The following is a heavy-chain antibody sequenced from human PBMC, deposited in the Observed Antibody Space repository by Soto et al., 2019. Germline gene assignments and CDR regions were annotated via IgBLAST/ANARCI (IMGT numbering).Heavy chain of an antibody. Sequence: QLQLQESGPGLVKPSETLSLTCTVSGGSISSSSYYWGWIRQPPGKGLEWIGSIYYSGSTYYNPSLKSRVTISVATSTNQFSLNLSSVTAADTSVYYCARLLCDYGSWGYYYYYGMAVWGQGTTVTVSS. CDR3: ARLLCDYGSWGYYYYYGMAV. V-gene: IGHV4-39*01. J-gene: IGHJ6*02. D-gene: IGHD3-10*01. CDR1: GGSISSSSYY. CDR2: IYYSGST.